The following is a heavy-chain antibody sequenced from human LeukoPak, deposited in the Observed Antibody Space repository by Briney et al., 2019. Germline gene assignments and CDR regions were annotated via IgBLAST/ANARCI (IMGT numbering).Heavy chain of an antibody. J-gene: IGHJ4*02. V-gene: IGHV4-59*12. CDR2: IYYSGST. CDR3: ARESTMVRGVDY. Sequence: SETLSRTCTVSGGSISSYYWTWIRQPPGKGLEWIGYIYYSGSTYYNPSLKSRVTISVDTSKNQFSLKLSSVTAADTAVYYCARESTMVRGVDYWGQGTLVTVSS. CDR1: GGSISSYY. D-gene: IGHD3-10*01.